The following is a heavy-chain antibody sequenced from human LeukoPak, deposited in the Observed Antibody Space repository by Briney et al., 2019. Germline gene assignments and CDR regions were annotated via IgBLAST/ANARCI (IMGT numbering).Heavy chain of an antibody. V-gene: IGHV3-23*01. J-gene: IGHJ4*02. D-gene: IGHD1-26*01. Sequence: GGSLRLSCAASGCTFSSYAMSWVRQAPGKGLEWVSAISGSGGNTYYADSVRGRFTISRDNSKNTLYLQMDSPRAEDTAIYYCAKGHSGNYRVDYWGQGTLVTVSS. CDR2: ISGSGGNT. CDR3: AKGHSGNYRVDY. CDR1: GCTFSSYA.